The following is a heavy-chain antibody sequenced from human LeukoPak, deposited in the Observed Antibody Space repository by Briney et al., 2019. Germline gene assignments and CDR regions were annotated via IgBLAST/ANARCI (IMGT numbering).Heavy chain of an antibody. J-gene: IGHJ4*02. V-gene: IGHV3-48*04. Sequence: GGSLRLSCAASGFTFSSYRMNWVRQAPGKGLEWVSYISSSSSTIYYADSVKGRFTISRDNAKNSLYLQMNSLRVEDTAVYYCARHVVAVGFDYWGQGTLVTVSS. CDR1: GFTFSSYR. CDR2: ISSSSSTI. CDR3: ARHVVAVGFDY. D-gene: IGHD3-22*01.